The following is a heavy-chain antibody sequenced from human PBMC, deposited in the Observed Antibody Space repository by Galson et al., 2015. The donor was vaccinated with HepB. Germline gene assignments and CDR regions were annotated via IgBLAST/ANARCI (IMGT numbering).Heavy chain of an antibody. CDR1: GYTFTGYY. J-gene: IGHJ4*02. CDR3: ARGGAYYYDSSGYSDY. CDR2: INPNSGGT. V-gene: IGHV1-2*02. D-gene: IGHD3-22*01. Sequence: SVKVSCKASGYTFTGYYMHWVRQAPGQGLEWMGWINPNSGGTNYAQKFQGRVTMTRDTSISTAYMELSRLRSDDTAVYYCARGGAYYYDSSGYSDYWGQGTLVTVSS.